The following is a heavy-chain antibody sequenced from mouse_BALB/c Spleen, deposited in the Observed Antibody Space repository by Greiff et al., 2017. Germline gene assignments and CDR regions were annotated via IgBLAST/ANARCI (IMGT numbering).Heavy chain of an antibody. CDR1: GYTFTSYW. J-gene: IGHJ2*01. CDR3: TIITTVEYYFDY. V-gene: IGHV1-5*01. CDR2: IYPGNSDT. Sequence: VQLQQSGPELVKPGASVKMSCKASGYTFTSYWMHWVKQRPGQGLEWIGAIYPGNSDTSYNQKFKGKAKLTAVTSTSTAYMELSSLTNEDSAVYYCTIITTVEYYFDYWGQGTTLTVSS. D-gene: IGHD1-1*01.